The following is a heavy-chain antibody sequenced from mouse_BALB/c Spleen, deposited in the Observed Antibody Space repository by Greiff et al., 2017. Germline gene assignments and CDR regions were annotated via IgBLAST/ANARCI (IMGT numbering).Heavy chain of an antibody. CDR3: ARRGCPYAMDY. V-gene: IGHV1-69*01. CDR1: GCTFTDYW. J-gene: IGHJ4*01. Sequence: QVQLQQPGAELVMPGASVKMSCKASGCTFTDYWMHWVKQRPGQGLEWIGAIDTSDSYTSYNQKFKGKATLTVDESSSTAYMQLSSLTSEDSAVYYCARRGCPYAMDYWGQGTSVTVSS. CDR2: IDTSDSYT.